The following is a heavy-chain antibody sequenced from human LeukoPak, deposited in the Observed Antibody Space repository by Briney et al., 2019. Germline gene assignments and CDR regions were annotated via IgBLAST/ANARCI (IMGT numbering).Heavy chain of an antibody. CDR3: ARGPLHTAMVK. Sequence: SVKVSCKASGGTFSSYSISWVRQAPGQGLEWMGRIIPIFGTANYAQKFQGRVTITTDESTSTAYMELSSLRSEDTAVYYCARGPLHTAMVKWGQGTLVTVSS. D-gene: IGHD5-18*01. V-gene: IGHV1-69*05. J-gene: IGHJ4*02. CDR1: GGTFSSYS. CDR2: IIPIFGTA.